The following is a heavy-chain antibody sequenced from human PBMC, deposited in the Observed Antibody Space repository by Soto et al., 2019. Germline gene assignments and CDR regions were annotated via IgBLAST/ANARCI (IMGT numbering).Heavy chain of an antibody. V-gene: IGHV4-39*01. D-gene: IGHD3-10*01. Sequence: SETLSLTCTVSGGSISSSSYYWGWIRQPPGKGLEWIGSIYYSGSTYYNPSLKSRVTISVDTSKNQFSLKLSSVTAADTAVYYCARHHGYGSGTYYYYYYGLHVSGQATTVTVSS. J-gene: IGHJ6*02. CDR1: GGSISSSSYY. CDR2: IYYSGST. CDR3: ARHHGYGSGTYYYYYYGLHV.